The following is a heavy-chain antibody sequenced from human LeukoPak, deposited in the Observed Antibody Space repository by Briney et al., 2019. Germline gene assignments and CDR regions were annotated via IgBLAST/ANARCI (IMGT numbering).Heavy chain of an antibody. J-gene: IGHJ4*02. CDR2: INHSGST. D-gene: IGHD3-3*01. Sequence: PSETLSLTCAVYGGSFSGYYWSWIRQPPGKGLEWIGEINHSGSTNYNPSLKSRVTISVDTSKNQFSLKLSSVTAADTAVYYCARARKLRILEWPLDYWGQGTLVTVSS. CDR3: ARARKLRILEWPLDY. V-gene: IGHV4-34*01. CDR1: GGSFSGYY.